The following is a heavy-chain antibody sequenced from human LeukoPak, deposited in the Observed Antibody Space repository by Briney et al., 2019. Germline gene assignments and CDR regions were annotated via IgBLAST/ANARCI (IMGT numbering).Heavy chain of an antibody. J-gene: IGHJ4*02. V-gene: IGHV3-7*03. Sequence: GGSLRLSCAASGLTFSSYWMSWVRQAPGKGLGWVANIKQDGSEKYYVDSVKGRFTISRDNAKNSLYLQMNSLRAEDTAVYYCARGPPLRYFDWLLSYWGQGTLVTVSS. CDR3: ARGPPLRYFDWLLSY. D-gene: IGHD3-9*01. CDR1: GLTFSSYW. CDR2: IKQDGSEK.